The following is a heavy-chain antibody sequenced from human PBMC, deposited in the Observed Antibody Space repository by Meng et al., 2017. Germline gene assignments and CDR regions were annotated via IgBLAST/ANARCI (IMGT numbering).Heavy chain of an antibody. CDR3: ARGYDFWSGQYYFDY. CDR1: GGSISMYY. J-gene: IGHJ4*02. V-gene: IGHV4-59*01. D-gene: IGHD3-3*01. Sequence: QEPRQESGPGRVKPSETLSLTCTVSGGSISMYYWSWIRQPPGKGLEWIGYIYYSGSTNYNPSLKSRVTISVDTSKNQFSLKLSSVTAADTAVYYCARGYDFWSGQYYFDYWGQGTLVTVSS. CDR2: IYYSGST.